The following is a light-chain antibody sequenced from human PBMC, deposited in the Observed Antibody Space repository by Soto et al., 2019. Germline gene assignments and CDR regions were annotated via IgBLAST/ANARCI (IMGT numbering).Light chain of an antibody. CDR1: SSDVGGYNY. V-gene: IGLV2-14*01. J-gene: IGLJ2*01. Sequence: QSALTQPASVSGSPGQSITISCTGTSSDVGGYNYVSWYQQQPGTATNLIIYDVSNRPSGVSNLFSGSKSGNTASLTISGLQAEDAADYCCSSYTSSTGVVFGGGTKVTVL. CDR2: DVS. CDR3: SSYTSSTGVV.